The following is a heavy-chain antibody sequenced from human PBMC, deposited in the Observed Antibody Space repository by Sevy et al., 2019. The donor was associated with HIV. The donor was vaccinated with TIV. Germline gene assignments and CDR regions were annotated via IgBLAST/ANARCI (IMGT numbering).Heavy chain of an antibody. V-gene: IGHV3-23*01. Sequence: SSSSYYWGWIRQAPGKGLEWVSAISGSGGSTYYADSVKGRFTISRDKSKNTVYLQMNSLRAEDTVVYYCAKGDRTFYGMDVWGQGTTVTVSS. D-gene: IGHD2-15*01. CDR2: ISGSGGST. CDR1: SSSSYY. CDR3: AKGDRTFYGMDV. J-gene: IGHJ6*02.